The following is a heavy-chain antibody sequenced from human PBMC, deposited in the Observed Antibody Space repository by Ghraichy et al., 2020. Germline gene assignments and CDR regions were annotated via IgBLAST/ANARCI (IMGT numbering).Heavy chain of an antibody. CDR1: GYTFTSYG. V-gene: IGHV1-18*04. D-gene: IGHD3-10*01. J-gene: IGHJ4*02. CDR2: ISAYNGNT. CDR3: ARNRWFGELSSYYFDY. Sequence: ASVKVSCKASGYTFTSYGISWVRQAPGQGLEWMGWISAYNGNTNYAQKLQGRVTMTTDTSTSTAYMELRSLRSDDTAVYYCARNRWFGELSSYYFDYWGQGTLVTVYS.